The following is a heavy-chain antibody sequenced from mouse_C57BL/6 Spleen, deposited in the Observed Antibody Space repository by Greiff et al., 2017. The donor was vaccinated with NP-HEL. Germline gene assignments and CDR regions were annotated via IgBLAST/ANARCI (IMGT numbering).Heavy chain of an antibody. V-gene: IGHV1-4*01. CDR2: INPSSGYT. J-gene: IGHJ1*03. CDR1: GYTFTSYT. Sequence: QVQLQQSGAELARPGASVKMSCQASGYTFTSYTMHWVKQRPGQGLEWIGYINPSSGYTKYNQKFKDQATLTADKSSSTAYMQLSSLTSEDSAVYYCASPSSFITTNWYFDVGGTGTTVTVSA. CDR3: ASPSSFITTNWYFDV. D-gene: IGHD1-1*01.